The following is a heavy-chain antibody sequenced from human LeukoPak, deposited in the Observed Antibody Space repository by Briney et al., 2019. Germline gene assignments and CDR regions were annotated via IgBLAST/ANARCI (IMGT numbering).Heavy chain of an antibody. CDR1: GYTFTGYY. D-gene: IGHD6-6*01. CDR3: ARGGVGYSSSYYFDY. V-gene: IGHV1-2*02. Sequence: ASVKVSCKASGYTFTGYYMHWVRQAPGQGLEWMGWINPNSGDTNYAQKFQGRVTMTRDTSISTAYMELSRLRSDDTAVYYCARGGVGYSSSYYFDYWGQGTLVTVSS. CDR2: INPNSGDT. J-gene: IGHJ4*02.